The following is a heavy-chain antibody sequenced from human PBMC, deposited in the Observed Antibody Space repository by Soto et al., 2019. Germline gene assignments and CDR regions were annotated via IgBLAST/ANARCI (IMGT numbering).Heavy chain of an antibody. CDR3: ARAGFTNWFDP. V-gene: IGHV4-31*03. CDR1: GGSISSGGYY. J-gene: IGHJ5*02. CDR2: IYYSGST. Sequence: SETLSLTCTVSGGSISSGGYYWSWIRHHPGKGLEWIGYIYYSGSTYYNPSLKSRVTISVDTSKNQFSLKLSSVTAADTAVYYCARAGFTNWFDPWGQGTLVTVS. D-gene: IGHD5-12*01.